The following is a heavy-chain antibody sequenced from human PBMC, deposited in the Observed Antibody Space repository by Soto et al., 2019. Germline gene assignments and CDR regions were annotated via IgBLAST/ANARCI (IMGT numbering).Heavy chain of an antibody. CDR1: GGSFSGYI. CDR2: INHSGSA. Sequence: QVQLQQSGAGLLKPSETLSLTCDVYGGSFSGYIWNWLRQTPGKGLQWIGQINHSGSANYNPSLKSRFTIYVLTSNSQLFLVQTSVTAAAAAVYYCGRGLITGSQYSGGGYYFVSWGQGTQVTVSS. V-gene: IGHV4-34*01. CDR3: GRGLITGSQYSGGGYYFVS. J-gene: IGHJ4*02. D-gene: IGHD1-26*01.